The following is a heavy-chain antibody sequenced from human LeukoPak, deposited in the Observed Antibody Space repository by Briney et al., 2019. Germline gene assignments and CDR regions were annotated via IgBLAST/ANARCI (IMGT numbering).Heavy chain of an antibody. J-gene: IGHJ4*02. CDR2: ISNDGSKK. Sequence: PGGSLRPSCVASGFTFSSHGMHWVRQAPGKGLEWVAVISNDGSKKLYGDPVKGRFTISRDDSKNTLYLQMNSLKTEDTAVYYCAKDRAFQAAGVTDYWGQGTLVTVSS. CDR1: GFTFSSHG. V-gene: IGHV3-30*18. D-gene: IGHD3-10*01. CDR3: AKDRAFQAAGVTDY.